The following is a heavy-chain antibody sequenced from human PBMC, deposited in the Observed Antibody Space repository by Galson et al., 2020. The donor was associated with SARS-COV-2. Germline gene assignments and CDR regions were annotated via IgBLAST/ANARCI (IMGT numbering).Heavy chain of an antibody. CDR1: GFTFSSHD. CDR3: ARGSGTYPYYYGMDV. J-gene: IGHJ6*02. CDR2: IGPTGDT. Sequence: GESLKISCSASGFTFSSHDMHWVRQVAGKGLEWVSAIGPTGDTFYPSSVRGRFTVSRDNAENSVHLQMNGLTVGDAAVYFCARGSGTYPYYYGMDVWGQGTTVTVSS. D-gene: IGHD6-19*01. V-gene: IGHV3-13*01.